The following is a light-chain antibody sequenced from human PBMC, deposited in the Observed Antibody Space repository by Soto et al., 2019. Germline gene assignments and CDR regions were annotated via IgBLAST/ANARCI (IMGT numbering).Light chain of an antibody. CDR2: SNN. J-gene: IGLJ2*01. Sequence: QSVLTQPPSASGTPGQRVTISCSGSSSNIGSNSVHWYQQLPGTAPKLLIYSNNQRPSGVPDRFSGSNSGTSASLAITGLQSEDEADYYCAAWDDSLNGRVFGGGTKLTVL. V-gene: IGLV1-44*01. CDR1: SSNIGSNS. CDR3: AAWDDSLNGRV.